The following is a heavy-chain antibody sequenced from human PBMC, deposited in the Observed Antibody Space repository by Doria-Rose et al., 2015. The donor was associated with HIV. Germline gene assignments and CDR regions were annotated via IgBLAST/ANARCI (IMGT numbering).Heavy chain of an antibody. J-gene: IGHJ3*02. D-gene: IGHD3-10*01. V-gene: IGHV4-31*02. CDR3: ASGEDTSNSGMAFDI. CDR2: IYYSGST. CDR1: GASTTRVSRY. Sequence: QVQLQESGPGLVKPSQTLSLTCAVSGASTTRVSRYWSWIRQHPGKGLEWIGNIYYSGSTFYKPSLKSRITISLATPTNRFSLKLSSVTAADTATYFCASGEDTSNSGMAFDIWGQGTMVTVSS.